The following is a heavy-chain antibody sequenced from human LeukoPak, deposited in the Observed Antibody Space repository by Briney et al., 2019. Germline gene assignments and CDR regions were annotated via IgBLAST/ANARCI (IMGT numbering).Heavy chain of an antibody. CDR1: GGSISNYY. D-gene: IGHD5-24*01. V-gene: IGHV4-59*01. J-gene: IGHJ4*02. CDR2: IYCSGST. Sequence: SETLSLTCTVSGGSISNYYWSWIRQPPGKGLEWIGYIYCSGSTNYNPYLKSRVTISVDNSKNQFSLKVNSMTAADTAVYYCAREGPRRDGYNADCWGQGALVTVSP. CDR3: AREGPRRDGYNADC.